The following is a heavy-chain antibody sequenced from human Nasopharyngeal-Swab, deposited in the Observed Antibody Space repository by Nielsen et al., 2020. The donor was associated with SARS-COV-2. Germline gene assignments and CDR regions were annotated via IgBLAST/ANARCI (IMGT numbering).Heavy chain of an antibody. Sequence: ESLKISCAASAFTFSIYTMNWVRQPPGKGLEWIGEIYHSGSTNYNPSLKSRVTISVDTSKNQFSLKLSSVTAADTAVYYCARGFDYWGQGTLVTVSS. CDR1: AFTFSIYT. J-gene: IGHJ4*02. V-gene: IGHV4-34*01. CDR3: ARGFDY. CDR2: IYHSGST.